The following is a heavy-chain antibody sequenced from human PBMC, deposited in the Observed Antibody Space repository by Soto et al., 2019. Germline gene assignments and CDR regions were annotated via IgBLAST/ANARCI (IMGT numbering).Heavy chain of an antibody. CDR3: ARVRGRRLRYYDSSGYGNAFDI. V-gene: IGHV3-53*01. Sequence: GGSLRLSCAASGFTVSSNYMSWVRQATGKGLEWVSVIYSGGSTYYADSVKGRFTISRDNSKNTLYLQMNSLRAEDTAVYYCARVRGRRLRYYDSSGYGNAFDIWGQGTMVTVS. CDR1: GFTVSSNY. D-gene: IGHD3-22*01. CDR2: IYSGGST. J-gene: IGHJ3*02.